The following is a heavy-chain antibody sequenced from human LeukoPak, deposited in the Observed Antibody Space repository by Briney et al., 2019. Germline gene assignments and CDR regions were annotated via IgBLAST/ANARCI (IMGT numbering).Heavy chain of an antibody. CDR2: ISSRSSYK. CDR3: ARVAEAAAFDY. J-gene: IGHJ4*02. Sequence: GGSLRLSCEASGFTFTTYSMTWVRQAPGKGLEWVSSISSRSSYKYYADSVKGRFTISRDNAKNSLYLQMNSLRAEDTAVYYCARVAEAAAFDYWGQGTLVTASS. D-gene: IGHD6-13*01. V-gene: IGHV3-21*01. CDR1: GFTFTTYS.